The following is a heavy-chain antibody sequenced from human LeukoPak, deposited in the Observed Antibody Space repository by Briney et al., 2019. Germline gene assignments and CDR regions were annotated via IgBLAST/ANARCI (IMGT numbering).Heavy chain of an antibody. Sequence: GGSLRLSCAASGFTFSTSAMSWVRQAPGKGLEWVSNISGSGSGGSTYYADSVKGRFTISRDNSKNTLYLQMNSLRAEDTAVYYCAKSGYDRFDYWGQGTLVTVSS. CDR1: GFTFSTSA. CDR2: ISGSGSGGST. CDR3: AKSGYDRFDY. V-gene: IGHV3-23*01. J-gene: IGHJ4*02. D-gene: IGHD5-12*01.